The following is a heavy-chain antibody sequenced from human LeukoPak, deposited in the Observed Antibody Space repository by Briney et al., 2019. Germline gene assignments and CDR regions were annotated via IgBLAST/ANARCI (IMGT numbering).Heavy chain of an antibody. CDR2: IYSGGST. Sequence: GGSLRLSCAASGFTFSSYWMAWVRQAPGKGLEWVSVIYSGGSTYYADSVKGRFTISRDNSKNSLYLQVNSLRAEDTAVYYCARHEGITMIMNWGQGTLATVSS. D-gene: IGHD3-22*01. V-gene: IGHV3-66*04. CDR1: GFTFSSYW. J-gene: IGHJ4*02. CDR3: ARHEGITMIMN.